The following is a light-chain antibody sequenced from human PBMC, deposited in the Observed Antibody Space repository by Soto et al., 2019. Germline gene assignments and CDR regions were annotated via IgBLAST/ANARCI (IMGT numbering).Light chain of an antibody. V-gene: IGKV3-20*01. Sequence: EIVLTQSPGTLSLSPGERATLSCRASQSVSSSYLGWYQQKPGQAPRLLIYGASSRATGIPDRFSGSGSGTDFTLTISRLEPEDFATYYCQQSYNTPRTFGQGTNVEIK. CDR2: GAS. J-gene: IGKJ1*01. CDR3: QQSYNTPRT. CDR1: QSVSSSY.